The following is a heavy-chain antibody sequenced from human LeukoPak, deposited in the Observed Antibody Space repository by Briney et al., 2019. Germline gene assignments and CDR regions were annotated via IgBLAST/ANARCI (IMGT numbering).Heavy chain of an antibody. CDR2: ISGSNSYI. Sequence: GGSLRLSCAASGFTFSSYTMHWIRQAPGKALEWVSSISGSNSYIFYADSVKGRFTVSRDNAKDSLYLQMNSLRAEDTAVYYCARALTTLTYEGYWGQGTLVTVSS. J-gene: IGHJ4*02. D-gene: IGHD1-1*01. CDR1: GFTFSSYT. V-gene: IGHV3-21*01. CDR3: ARALTTLTYEGY.